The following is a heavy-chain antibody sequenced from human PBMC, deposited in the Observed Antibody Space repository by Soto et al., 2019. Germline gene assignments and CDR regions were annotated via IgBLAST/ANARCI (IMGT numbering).Heavy chain of an antibody. V-gene: IGHV3-48*02. CDR3: ARVGTMIVDKIDY. CDR2: ISSSGSTI. J-gene: IGHJ4*02. Sequence: EVQLVESGGGLVQPGGSLRLSCAASGFTFSSYNMDWVRQAPGKGLEWVSYISSSGSTIYYADSVKGRFTISRDNAKNSLYLQTNSLRDEDTAVYFCARVGTMIVDKIDYWGQGILVTVS. CDR1: GFTFSSYN. D-gene: IGHD3-22*01.